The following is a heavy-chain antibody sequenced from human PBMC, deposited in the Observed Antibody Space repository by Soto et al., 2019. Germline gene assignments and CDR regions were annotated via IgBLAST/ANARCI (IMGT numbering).Heavy chain of an antibody. CDR2: IYHSGTT. V-gene: IGHV4-31*02. D-gene: IGHD2-21*02. J-gene: IGHJ4*02. Sequence: WTWIRPHPGKGLEWIGYIYHSGTTYYSPSLKSRVTISVDTSKNQLSLKLSSVTAADTAVYYCARGRGFGGNSYYFDYWGQGTLVTVSS. CDR3: ARGRGFGGNSYYFDY.